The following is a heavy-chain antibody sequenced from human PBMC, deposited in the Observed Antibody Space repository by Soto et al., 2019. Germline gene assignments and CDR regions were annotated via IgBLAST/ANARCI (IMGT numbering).Heavy chain of an antibody. V-gene: IGHV1-69*01. CDR2: IIPYYNTL. CDR3: ASGASRWYPYYFDS. CDR1: EDTFNSYA. Sequence: QAQVVQSGAEVRKPGSSVKLSCKASEDTFNSYAIAWVRQAPGQGLEWMGGIIPYYNTLNYAQKFQDRVTITADDSTTTVYMELSSLRSDDTAVYFCASGASRWYPYYFDSWAQGSLVTVSS. J-gene: IGHJ4*02. D-gene: IGHD6-13*01.